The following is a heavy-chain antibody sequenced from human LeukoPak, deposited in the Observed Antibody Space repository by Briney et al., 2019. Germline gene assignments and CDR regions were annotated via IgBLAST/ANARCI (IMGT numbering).Heavy chain of an antibody. J-gene: IGHJ3*02. CDR3: ARGPVTRFEI. CDR1: GFTVSSNY. CDR2: IYSGGTT. V-gene: IGHV3-53*01. D-gene: IGHD4-17*01. Sequence: PGGSLRLSCAASGFTVSSNYMSWVRQAPGKGLEWVSVIYSGGTTYYADSVKGRCTISRDNSNNPLYLQMNSLRAEDPALYYCARGPVTRFEIWGQGTMVTVSS.